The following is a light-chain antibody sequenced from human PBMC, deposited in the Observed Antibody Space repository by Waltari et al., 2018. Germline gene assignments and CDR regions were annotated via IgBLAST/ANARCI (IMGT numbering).Light chain of an antibody. Sequence: QSALTQPASVSESPGQSITISCTGTSSDVGGYNYVSWYQHHPGKAPKLMIYDVSHQASGVSDRFSGSKSGNTASLTISGLQAEDEAEYFCSSYTSISTWVFGGGTKLTVL. V-gene: IGLV2-14*03. J-gene: IGLJ3*02. CDR2: DVS. CDR3: SSYTSISTWV. CDR1: SSDVGGYNY.